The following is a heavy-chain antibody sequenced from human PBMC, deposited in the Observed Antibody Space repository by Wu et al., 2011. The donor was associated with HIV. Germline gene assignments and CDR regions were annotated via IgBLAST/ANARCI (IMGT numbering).Heavy chain of an antibody. D-gene: IGHD4-17*01. CDR3: ARPTYGEGVFDV. CDR1: GGTFSSYA. Sequence: QVQLVQSGAEVKRPGSSVKVSCKASGGTFSSYAISWVRQAPGQGLEWMGGIIPIFGTTNYAQKFQGRVTITTDDPTTTAYMELNTLRSDDTAVYYCARPTYGEGVFDVWGQGDNGHRLF. V-gene: IGHV1-69*01. CDR2: IIPIFGTT. J-gene: IGHJ3*01.